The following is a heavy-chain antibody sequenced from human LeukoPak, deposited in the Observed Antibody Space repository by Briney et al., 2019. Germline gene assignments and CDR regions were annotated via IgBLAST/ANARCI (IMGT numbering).Heavy chain of an antibody. V-gene: IGHV4-4*07. D-gene: IGHD1-26*01. CDR3: ARVKEWELLRWFDP. CDR2: IYTSGST. J-gene: IGHJ5*02. Sequence: ASETLSLTCTVSGGSISSYYWSWIRQPAGKGLEWIGRIYTSGSTNYNPSLKSRVTMSVDTSKNQFSLKLSSVTAADTAVYYCARVKEWELLRWFDPWGQGTLVTVSS. CDR1: GGSISSYY.